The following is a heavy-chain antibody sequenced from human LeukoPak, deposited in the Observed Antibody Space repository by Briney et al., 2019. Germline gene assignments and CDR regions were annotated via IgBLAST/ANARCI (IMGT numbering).Heavy chain of an antibody. CDR3: ARAACSSTSCYAGYYYGMDV. CDR1: GDSISSGGSY. CDR2: IYYSGTT. V-gene: IGHV4-31*03. Sequence: SETLSLTCTVSGDSISSGGSYWSWTRQHPGEGLEWIGYIYYSGTTNYNPSLKSRVTISVDTSKNQFSLKLSSVTAADTAVYYRARAACSSTSCYAGYYYGMDVWGQGPTVTVSS. J-gene: IGHJ6*02. D-gene: IGHD2-2*01.